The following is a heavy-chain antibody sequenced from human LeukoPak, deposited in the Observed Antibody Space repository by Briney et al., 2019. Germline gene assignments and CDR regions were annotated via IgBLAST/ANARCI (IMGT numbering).Heavy chain of an antibody. D-gene: IGHD3-10*01. CDR1: GGTFRGYY. Sequence: PSETLSLICAVSGGTFRGYYWSWIRQPPGEGLAWIGEIDHSGSTNYNPSLESRLTLSVDTSKSQVSLNLNSVTAADTAVYYCARGLRFHVGSGNWFDLRGQGTLVTVSS. CDR2: IDHSGST. J-gene: IGHJ5*02. V-gene: IGHV4-34*01. CDR3: ARGLRFHVGSGNWFDL.